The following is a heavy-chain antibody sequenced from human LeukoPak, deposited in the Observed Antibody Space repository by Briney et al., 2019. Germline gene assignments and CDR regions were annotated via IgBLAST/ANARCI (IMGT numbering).Heavy chain of an antibody. Sequence: SETLSLTCTVSGXSISSSSYYWGWIRQPPGKGLEWIGSIYYSGSTYYNPSLKSRVTISVDTSKNQFSLKLSSVTAADTAVYYCARCRIAARLIDYWGQGTLVTVSS. D-gene: IGHD6-6*01. CDR2: IYYSGST. CDR3: ARCRIAARLIDY. J-gene: IGHJ4*02. CDR1: GXSISSSSYY. V-gene: IGHV4-39*01.